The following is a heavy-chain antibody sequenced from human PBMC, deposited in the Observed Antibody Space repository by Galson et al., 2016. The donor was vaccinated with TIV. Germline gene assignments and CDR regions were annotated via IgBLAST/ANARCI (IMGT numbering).Heavy chain of an antibody. CDR2: IYPGDSDT. CDR3: ARHGYDFWNGQDYFFYGMDV. Sequence: QSGAEVTKPGESLKIACKTSGYKFSTYWMSWVRQMPGKGPEWVGHIYPGDSDTRYSPSFQGHVTTSADKSLDTAYLQWGSLKASDSAIYYCARHGYDFWNGQDYFFYGMDVWGQGTTVIVSS. V-gene: IGHV5-51*01. CDR1: GYKFSTYW. J-gene: IGHJ6*02. D-gene: IGHD3-3*01.